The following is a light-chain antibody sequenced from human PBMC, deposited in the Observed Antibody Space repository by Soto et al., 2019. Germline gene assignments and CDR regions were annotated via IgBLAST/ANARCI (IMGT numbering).Light chain of an antibody. V-gene: IGKV3-20*01. CDR1: QSVSSSY. CDR2: GAS. CDR3: KQYGNSPIT. J-gene: IGKJ5*01. Sequence: EIVLTQSPATLSLSPGERSPLSRRASQSVSSSYLAWYQQKPGQAPRLLIYGASSRATGIPDRFSGSGSGTDFSLIIGRLEPEDFAVYYCKQYGNSPITFGQGTRLEIK.